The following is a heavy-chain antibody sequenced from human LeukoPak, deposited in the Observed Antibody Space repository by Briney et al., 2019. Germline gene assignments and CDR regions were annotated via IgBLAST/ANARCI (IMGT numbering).Heavy chain of an antibody. V-gene: IGHV3-23*01. CDR3: VKDLGSSSSVSDYFDS. J-gene: IGHJ4*02. CDR1: GFSFSSYA. D-gene: IGHD6-6*01. CDR2: ISGGGGST. Sequence: GGSLRLSCAASGFSFSSYAMSWVRQTPGKGLEWVSGISGGGGSTYYADSVKGRFTISRDNSKNTLYLQMNSLRAEDTAIYYCVKDLGSSSSVSDYFDSWGQGALVTVSS.